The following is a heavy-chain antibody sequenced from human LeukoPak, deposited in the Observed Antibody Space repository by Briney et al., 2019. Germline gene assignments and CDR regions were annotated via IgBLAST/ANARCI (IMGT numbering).Heavy chain of an antibody. CDR2: ISYTGST. D-gene: IGHD2-2*01. V-gene: IGHV4-39*01. CDR1: GGSISSGSYY. J-gene: IGHJ4*02. Sequence: TSETLSLTCTVSGGSISSGSYYWGWIRQPPGKGLEWIGSISYTGSTYYNPSLKSRVTMSVDTSKNQFSLKVSSVTAADTAVYYCARHLALVVVPADALGDWGQGTLVTVSS. CDR3: ARHLALVVVPADALGD.